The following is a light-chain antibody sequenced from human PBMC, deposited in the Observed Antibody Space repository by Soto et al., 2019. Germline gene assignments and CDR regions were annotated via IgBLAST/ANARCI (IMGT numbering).Light chain of an antibody. Sequence: QSVLTQPASVSGSPGQSITISCTGTSSDVGGYNYVSWYQQHPGKAPKLMIYEVSNRPSGVSNRFSGSKSGNTASLTISGRQAEDEADYYCSSYTSSSTLVVFGGGTKLTV. J-gene: IGLJ2*01. CDR2: EVS. CDR3: SSYTSSSTLVV. CDR1: SSDVGGYNY. V-gene: IGLV2-14*01.